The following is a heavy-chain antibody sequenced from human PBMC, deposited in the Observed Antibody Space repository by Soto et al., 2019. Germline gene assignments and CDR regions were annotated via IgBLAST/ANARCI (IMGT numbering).Heavy chain of an antibody. CDR1: GFTFSSYW. CDR3: ARLGVVVPAAIWWRTQALYGMDV. Sequence: AGSLRLSCAASGFTFSSYWMSWVRQAPGKGLEWVANIKQDGSEKYYVDSVKGRFTISRDNAKNSLYLQMNSLRAEDTAVYYCARLGVVVPAAIWWRTQALYGMDVRGQGTTVTVSS. J-gene: IGHJ6*02. CDR2: IKQDGSEK. D-gene: IGHD2-2*02. V-gene: IGHV3-7*01.